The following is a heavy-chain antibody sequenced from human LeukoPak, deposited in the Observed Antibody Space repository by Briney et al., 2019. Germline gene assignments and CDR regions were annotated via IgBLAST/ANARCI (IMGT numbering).Heavy chain of an antibody. CDR2: ISYDGSNK. J-gene: IGHJ4*02. CDR1: GFTFSSYG. D-gene: IGHD6-19*01. CDR3: AKDPDSSGWYYFDY. Sequence: GRSLRLSCAASGFTFSSYGMHWVRQAPGKGLEWVAVISYDGSNKYYADSVKGRFTISRDNSKNTLYLQMNSLRAEDTAVYYCAKDPDSSGWYYFDYWDQGTLVTVSS. V-gene: IGHV3-30*18.